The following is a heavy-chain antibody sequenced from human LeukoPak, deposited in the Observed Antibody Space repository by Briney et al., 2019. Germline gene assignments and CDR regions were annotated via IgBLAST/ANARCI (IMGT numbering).Heavy chain of an antibody. CDR2: INHSGST. D-gene: IGHD3-10*02. J-gene: IGHJ4*02. Sequence: PSETLSLTCAVYGGSFSGYYWSWLRQPPGNGLEWIGEINHSGSTNYNPSLKSRVTISVDTSKNQFSLTLSSVTAADTAVYYCANMFTGNFDYWGQGTLVTVSS. V-gene: IGHV4-34*01. CDR1: GGSFSGYY. CDR3: ANMFTGNFDY.